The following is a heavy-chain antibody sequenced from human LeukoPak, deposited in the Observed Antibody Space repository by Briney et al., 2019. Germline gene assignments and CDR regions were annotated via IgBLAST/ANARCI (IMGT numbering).Heavy chain of an antibody. CDR3: AKDRDVVVVAATKTIV. J-gene: IGHJ4*02. CDR2: ISGSGGST. D-gene: IGHD2-15*01. CDR1: GFTFSSYA. Sequence: PGGSLRLSCAASGFTFSSYAMSWVRRAPGKGLEWVSAISGSGGSTYYADSVKGRFTISRDNSKNTLYLQMNSLRAEDTAVYYCAKDRDVVVVAATKTIVWGQGTLVTVSS. V-gene: IGHV3-23*01.